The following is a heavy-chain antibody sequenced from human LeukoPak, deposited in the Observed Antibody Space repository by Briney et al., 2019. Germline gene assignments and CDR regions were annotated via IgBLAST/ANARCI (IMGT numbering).Heavy chain of an antibody. Sequence: SETLSLTCTVSGGSISSHHWSWIRQPPGKGLEWIGYIYYSGNTNYNPSLKSRVTISVDTSKTQFSLKLSSVTAADTAVYYCARHRLLGGDILWGQGTLVTVSS. CDR3: ARHRLLGGDIL. J-gene: IGHJ4*02. CDR1: GGSISSHH. V-gene: IGHV4-59*08. CDR2: IYYSGNT. D-gene: IGHD5-12*01.